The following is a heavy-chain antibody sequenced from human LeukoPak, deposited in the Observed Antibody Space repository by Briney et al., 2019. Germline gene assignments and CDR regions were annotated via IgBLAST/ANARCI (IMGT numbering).Heavy chain of an antibody. CDR3: ARHCSSTSCYSRWYFDL. CDR2: IYYSGST. D-gene: IGHD2-2*01. V-gene: IGHV4-59*08. Sequence: PSETLSLTCTVSGGSISSYYWSWIRQPPGKGLEWIGYIYYSGSTNYNPSLKSRVTISVDTSKNQFSLKLSSVTAADTAVYYGARHCSSTSCYSRWYFDLWGRGTLVTVSS. CDR1: GGSISSYY. J-gene: IGHJ2*01.